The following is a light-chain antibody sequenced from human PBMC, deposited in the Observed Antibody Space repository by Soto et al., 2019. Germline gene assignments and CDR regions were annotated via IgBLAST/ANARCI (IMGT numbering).Light chain of an antibody. CDR3: QQRSNWPEIT. J-gene: IGKJ5*01. Sequence: EIVLTQSPGTLSLSPGERATLSCRASQSVSSSYLAWYQQKPGQAPRLLMYGASSRATGIPDRFRGSGSGTDFTLTISRLEPEDFAVYYCQQRSNWPEITFGQGTRREIK. CDR2: GAS. V-gene: IGKV3D-20*02. CDR1: QSVSSSY.